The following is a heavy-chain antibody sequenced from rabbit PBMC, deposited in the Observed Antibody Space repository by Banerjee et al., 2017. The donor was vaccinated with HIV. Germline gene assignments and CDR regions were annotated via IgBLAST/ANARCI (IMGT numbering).Heavy chain of an antibody. CDR2: ITYRGSA. CDR1: GFDFSSYA. V-gene: IGHV1S47*01. J-gene: IGHJ4*01. CDR3: VRAGVYAGSSSYTGFDFNL. Sequence: QEQLKETGGGLVQPGGSLKLSCKASGFDFSSYAITWVRQAPGKGLEYIGYITYRGSAYYASWVNGRFTISRSTSLNTVDLQMTSLTAADTATYFCVRAGVYAGSSSYTGFDFNLWGPGTLVT. D-gene: IGHD8-1*01.